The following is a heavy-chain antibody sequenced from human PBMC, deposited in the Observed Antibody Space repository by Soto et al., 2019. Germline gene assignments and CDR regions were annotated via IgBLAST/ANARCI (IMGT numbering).Heavy chain of an antibody. J-gene: IGHJ6*02. CDR1: GGSISSGGYY. CDR2: IYYSGST. D-gene: IGHD3-10*01. CDR3: ASRSKYYYYGMDV. Sequence: NPSETLSLTCTVSGGSISSGGYYWSWIRQHPGKGLEWIGYIYYSGSTYYNPSLKSRVTISVDTSKNQFSLKLSSVTAADTAVYYCASRSKYYYYGMDVWGQGTTVTVSS. V-gene: IGHV4-31*03.